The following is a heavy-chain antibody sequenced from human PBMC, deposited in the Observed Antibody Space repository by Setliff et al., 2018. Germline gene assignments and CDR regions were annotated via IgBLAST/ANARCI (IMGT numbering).Heavy chain of an antibody. V-gene: IGHV1-18*01. CDR3: ARVSEAAAAGFDY. D-gene: IGHD6-13*01. J-gene: IGHJ4*02. Sequence: ASVKVSCKAAGYTFTSYAFSWVRQAPGQGLEWMGWISAYNGNTNYAQKFQGRVTMTTDTSTSTAYMELRSLRSDDTAVYYCARVSEAAAAGFDYWGQGTLVTVSS. CDR1: GYTFTSYA. CDR2: ISAYNGNT.